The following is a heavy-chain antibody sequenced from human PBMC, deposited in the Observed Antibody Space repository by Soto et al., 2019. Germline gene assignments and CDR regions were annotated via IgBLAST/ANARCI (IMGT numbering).Heavy chain of an antibody. Sequence: QVQLVESGGGVVQPGRSLRLSCAASGFTFSNYIMHWVRQAPGKGLEWVAIILHDGNNEYYADSVKGRFTISRDNSKNPLYRQMKSRRSEDPGLYLWAREDEDGSYCDLGYWGLGTLVTVSS. CDR2: ILHDGNNE. CDR1: GFTFSNYI. D-gene: IGHD3-10*01. V-gene: IGHV3-30-3*01. J-gene: IGHJ4*01. CDR3: AREDEDGSYCDLGY.